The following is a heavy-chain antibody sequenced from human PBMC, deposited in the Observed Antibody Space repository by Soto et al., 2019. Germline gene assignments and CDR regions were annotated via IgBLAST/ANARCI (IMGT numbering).Heavy chain of an antibody. D-gene: IGHD3-10*01. CDR1: GFTFSDHY. CDR2: IRNRPNSYTT. J-gene: IGHJ4*02. CDR3: VRDSGRGFYFDY. V-gene: IGHV3-72*01. Sequence: VGPLRLSCAALGFTFSDHYMDWVRQATGKGLEWVGRIRNRPNSYTTQYAASVKGRFAVLRDDSENLVYLQMNDLKTEDTAVYYCVRDSGRGFYFDYWGQGAQVTVSS.